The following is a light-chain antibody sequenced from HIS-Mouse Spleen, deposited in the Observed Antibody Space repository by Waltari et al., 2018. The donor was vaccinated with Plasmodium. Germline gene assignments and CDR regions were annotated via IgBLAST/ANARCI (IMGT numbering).Light chain of an antibody. CDR1: QSISSR. CDR3: QQYNSYSWT. CDR2: KAS. V-gene: IGKV1-5*03. J-gene: IGKJ1*01. Sequence: DIQMTQSPSTLSASVGDRVTITCRASQSISSRLAWYQQKPGKAPKLLIYKASSLESGVPSRFSGSGSGTEVTLTISSLQPDDFATYYSQQYNSYSWTFGQGTKVEIK.